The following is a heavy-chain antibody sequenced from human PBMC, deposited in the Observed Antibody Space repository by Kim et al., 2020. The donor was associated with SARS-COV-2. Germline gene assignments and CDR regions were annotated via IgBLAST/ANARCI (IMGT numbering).Heavy chain of an antibody. J-gene: IGHJ6*02. CDR3: ARGGGYSYGLYYGMDV. CDR2: IYSGGST. D-gene: IGHD5-18*01. Sequence: GGSLRLSCAASGFTVSSNYMSWVRQAPGKGLEWVSVIYSGGSTYYADSVKGRFTISRHNSKNTLYLQMNSLRAEDTAVYYCARGGGYSYGLYYGMDVWGQGTTVTVSS. V-gene: IGHV3-53*04. CDR1: GFTVSSNY.